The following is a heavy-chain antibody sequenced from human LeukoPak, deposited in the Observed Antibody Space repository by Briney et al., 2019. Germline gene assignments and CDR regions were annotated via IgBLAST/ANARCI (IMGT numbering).Heavy chain of an antibody. CDR2: INHSGST. CDR3: ARGGFYCGGDCYVDY. CDR1: GGSFSPYY. D-gene: IGHD2-21*02. Sequence: HSETLSLTCAVYGGSFSPYYWSWIRQPPGKELAWIGEINHSGSTNYNPSLKSRVTISVDTSKNQFSLRLSSVTAVDTAVYYCARGGFYCGGDCYVDYWGQGTLVTVS. V-gene: IGHV4-34*01. J-gene: IGHJ4*02.